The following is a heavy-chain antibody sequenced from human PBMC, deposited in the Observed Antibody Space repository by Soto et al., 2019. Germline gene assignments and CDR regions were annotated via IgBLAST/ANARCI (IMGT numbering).Heavy chain of an antibody. Sequence: EVQLVESGGDLVQPGRSLRLSCAASGFNFNDYGMHWVRQAPGKGLEWVSSISWNSVSIGYADAVKGRFTISRDNAKNCLYLQMNSLRADDTALYYCAKDMENGYNPYYYYGMDVWWQGSTVTVSS. CDR1: GFNFNDYG. CDR2: ISWNSVSI. J-gene: IGHJ6*01. CDR3: AKDMENGYNPYYYYGMDV. V-gene: IGHV3-9*01. D-gene: IGHD3-10*01.